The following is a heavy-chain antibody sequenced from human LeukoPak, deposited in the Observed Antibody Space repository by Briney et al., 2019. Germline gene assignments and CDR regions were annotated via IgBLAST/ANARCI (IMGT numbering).Heavy chain of an antibody. J-gene: IGHJ6*03. CDR2: IKQDGSEK. CDR1: GFTFSSHW. V-gene: IGHV3-7*01. CDR3: VRGSLASGVVVYYYYYLDV. Sequence: PGGSLRLSCAASGFTFSSHWMNWVRQAPGKGLEWVANIKQDGSEKYYVDSVKGRFTISRDNAKNSLYLQMNSLRAEDTAVYYCVRGSLASGVVVYYYYYLDVWGKGTTVTVSS. D-gene: IGHD3-3*01.